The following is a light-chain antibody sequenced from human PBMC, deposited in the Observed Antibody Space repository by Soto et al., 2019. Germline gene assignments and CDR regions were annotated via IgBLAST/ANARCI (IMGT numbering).Light chain of an antibody. J-gene: IGKJ1*01. V-gene: IGKV1-5*01. Sequence: DIQMTQSPSTLSASVGGRVTITCRASQSVGSWLAWYQQKTGKAPELLIHDASRLESGVPARFSGSGSGTEFTLTISSLQPDDFATYYCHQYSSYSTFDQGTKVEIK. CDR3: HQYSSYST. CDR1: QSVGSW. CDR2: DAS.